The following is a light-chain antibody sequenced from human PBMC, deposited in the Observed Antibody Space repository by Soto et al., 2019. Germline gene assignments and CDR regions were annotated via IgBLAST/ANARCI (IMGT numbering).Light chain of an antibody. V-gene: IGKV1-39*01. CDR1: QSIGKH. Sequence: DIQMTQSPSSLSASVGDTVTITCRASQSIGKHLNWYQQKPGKAPKFLIYSVSSLQSGVPSRFSGSGSSTDLTRKINSRQPEDIANDYCKQGYSTAMTFGQGKRMEI. CDR3: KQGYSTAMT. CDR2: SVS. J-gene: IGKJ5*01.